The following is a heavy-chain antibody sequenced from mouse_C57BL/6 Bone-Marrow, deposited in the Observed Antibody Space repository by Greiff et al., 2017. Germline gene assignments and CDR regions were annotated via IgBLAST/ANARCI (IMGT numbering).Heavy chain of an antibody. CDR3: ARSGPLGRSCDY. D-gene: IGHD4-1*01. Sequence: QVQLQQPGAELVKPGASVKMSCKASGYTFTSYWITWVKQRPGQGLEWIGDIYPTSGRTNYNEKFKSKAILTVDTSYNTAYMQLSSLTSEDSAVFYCARSGPLGRSCDYWGQGTTLTVSS. CDR1: GYTFTSYW. V-gene: IGHV1-55*01. J-gene: IGHJ2*01. CDR2: IYPTSGRT.